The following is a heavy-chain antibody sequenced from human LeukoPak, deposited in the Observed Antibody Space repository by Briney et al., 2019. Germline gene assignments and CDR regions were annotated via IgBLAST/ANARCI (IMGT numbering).Heavy chain of an antibody. CDR1: GYTFTNYT. J-gene: IGHJ4*02. V-gene: IGHV1-3*01. Sequence: ASVTVSCKASGYTFTNYTMHWVRQAPGQRLEWMGWINAGNDYTKYSQKFQGRVTITGDTSASTAYMELSSLRSEDTAVYYCARGGEYSYGLDYWGQGTLVTVSS. CDR3: ARGGEYSYGLDY. D-gene: IGHD5-18*01. CDR2: INAGNDYT.